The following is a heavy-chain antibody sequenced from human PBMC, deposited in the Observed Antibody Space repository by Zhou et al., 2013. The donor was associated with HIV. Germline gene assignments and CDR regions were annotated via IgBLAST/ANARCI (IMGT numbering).Heavy chain of an antibody. CDR2: INHSGST. CDR3: ARDFKADPFTTWMGNYYYYMDV. Sequence: QVQLQQWGAGLLKPSETLSLTCAVYGGPLSGYYWSWIRQPPGKGLEWIGEINHSGSTNYNPSLKSRVTISKDTSKNQFSLNLTSVTAADTAVYYCARDFKADPFTTWMGNYYYYMDVWGKGTTVTVSS. J-gene: IGHJ6*03. D-gene: IGHD1-1*01. CDR1: GGPLSGYY. V-gene: IGHV4-34*01.